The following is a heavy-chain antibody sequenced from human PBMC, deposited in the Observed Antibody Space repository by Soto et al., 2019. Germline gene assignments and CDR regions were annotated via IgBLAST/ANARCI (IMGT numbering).Heavy chain of an antibody. J-gene: IGHJ6*01. CDR2: ISGTGGAE. CDR3: AKPEEVLRGGDV. D-gene: IGHD3-10*01. Sequence: LTLSCAASGFTFGHSSMRWLRQAPGKGLEWVAAISGTGGAEYYAESVKGRFTISRDNSRNTLFLQMSSLRVDDTAIYYCAKPEEVLRGGDVWGLGTTVTVSS. V-gene: IGHV3-23*01. CDR1: GFTFGHSS.